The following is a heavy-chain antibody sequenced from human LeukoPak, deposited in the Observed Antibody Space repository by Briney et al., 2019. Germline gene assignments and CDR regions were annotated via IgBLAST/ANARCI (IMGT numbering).Heavy chain of an antibody. CDR1: GFTFSSYA. CDR2: IGGSGGST. Sequence: PGGSLRLSCAASGFTFSSYAMNWVRQAPGKGLEWVSGIGGSGGSTYYAHSLKGRFTISRDNAKNSLYLQMNSLRAEDTAVYYCARAGSGTYNLDYWGQGTLVTVSS. V-gene: IGHV3-23*01. CDR3: ARAGSGTYNLDY. J-gene: IGHJ4*02. D-gene: IGHD1-26*01.